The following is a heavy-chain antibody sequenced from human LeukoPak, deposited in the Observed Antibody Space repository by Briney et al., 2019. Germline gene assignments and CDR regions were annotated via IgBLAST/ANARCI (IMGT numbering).Heavy chain of an antibody. J-gene: IGHJ5*02. CDR2: IYYSGST. CDR1: GGSISSGGYY. CDR3: ARDYSSSSSWFDP. V-gene: IGHV4-31*03. Sequence: SETLSLTCTVSGGSISSGGYYWSWIRQHPGKGLEWIGYIYYSGSTYYNPSLKSRVTISVDTSKNQFSLKLSSVTAADTAVYYCARDYSSSSSWFDPWGQGTLVTVSS. D-gene: IGHD6-6*01.